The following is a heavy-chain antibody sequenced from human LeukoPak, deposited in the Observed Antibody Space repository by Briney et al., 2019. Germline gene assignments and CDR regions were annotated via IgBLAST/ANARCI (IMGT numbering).Heavy chain of an antibody. V-gene: IGHV4-59*08. CDR1: GGSIRGYY. CDR3: ARHENSGTYPLEY. CDR2: THSTAET. J-gene: IGHJ4*02. D-gene: IGHD3-10*01. Sequence: SETLSLTCSVSGGSIRGYYWSWFRLPPGKGLEWIAYTHSTAETNYNPSLKSRVSISVDTSKNQISLKLTSVTAADTAAYYCARHENSGTYPLEYWGQGTLVTVS.